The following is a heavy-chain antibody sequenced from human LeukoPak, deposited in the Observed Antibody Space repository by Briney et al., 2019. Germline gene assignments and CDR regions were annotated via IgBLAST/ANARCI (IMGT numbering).Heavy chain of an antibody. CDR1: GGSFSGYY. Sequence: SETLSLTCAVYGGSFSGYYWSWIRQPPGKGLEWIGEINHSGSTNYNPSLKSRVTISVGTSKNQFSLKLSSVTAADTAVYYCARGRGYCSGGSCYSVGGIDYWGQGTLVTVSS. CDR3: ARGRGYCSGGSCYSVGGIDY. CDR2: INHSGST. J-gene: IGHJ4*02. V-gene: IGHV4-34*01. D-gene: IGHD2-15*01.